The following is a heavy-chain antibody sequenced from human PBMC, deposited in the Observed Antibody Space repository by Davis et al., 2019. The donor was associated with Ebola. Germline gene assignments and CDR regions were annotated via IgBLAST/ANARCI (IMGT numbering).Heavy chain of an antibody. V-gene: IGHV3-48*01. Sequence: GESLKISCAASGFTFSSYSMNWVRQAPGKGLEWVSYISSSSSTIYYADSVKGRFTISRDNAKNSLYLQMNSLRAEDAAVYYCARETGVGYWGQGTLVTVSS. D-gene: IGHD1-26*01. CDR1: GFTFSSYS. CDR3: ARETGVGY. CDR2: ISSSSSTI. J-gene: IGHJ4*02.